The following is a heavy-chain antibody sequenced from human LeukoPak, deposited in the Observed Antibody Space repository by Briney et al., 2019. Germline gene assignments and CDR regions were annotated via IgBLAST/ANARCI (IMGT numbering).Heavy chain of an antibody. J-gene: IGHJ6*02. CDR2: ISGGSSIM. V-gene: IGHV3-48*02. CDR3: ARVTYCSSTNCYLIGRTVGMDV. Sequence: GGSLRLSYAASGFTFSSYSMNWVRQAPGKGLEWVSYISGGSSIMSYADSVKGRFTISRDNAKNSLFLQMNSLRDEDTAVYYCARVTYCSSTNCYLIGRTVGMDVWGQGTTVTVSS. CDR1: GFTFSSYS. D-gene: IGHD2-2*01.